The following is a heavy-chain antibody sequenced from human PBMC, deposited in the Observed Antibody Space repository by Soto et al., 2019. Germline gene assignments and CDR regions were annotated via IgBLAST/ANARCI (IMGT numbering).Heavy chain of an antibody. CDR3: AREGVGDGYNYFDY. D-gene: IGHD5-12*01. CDR1: GFTFSSYA. J-gene: IGHJ4*02. Sequence: PGGSLRLSCAASGFTFSSYAMHWVRQAPGKGLEWVAVISYDGSNKYYADSVKGRFTISRDNSKNTLYLQMNSLRAEDTAVYYCAREGVGDGYNYFDYWGQGTLVTVSS. V-gene: IGHV3-30-3*01. CDR2: ISYDGSNK.